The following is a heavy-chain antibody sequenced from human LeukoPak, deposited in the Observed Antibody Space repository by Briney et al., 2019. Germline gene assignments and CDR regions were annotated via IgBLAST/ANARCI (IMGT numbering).Heavy chain of an antibody. V-gene: IGHV4-59*01. CDR3: ARDNNRLLWFGELGPDAEDAFDI. CDR1: GDSISSYY. Sequence: SETLSLTCTVSGDSISSYYWSWIRQPPGKGLEWIGYMPYSGSTNYNPSLKSRVTISVDTSKNQFSLKLSSVTAADTAVYYCARDNNRLLWFGELGPDAEDAFDIWGQGTMVTVSS. J-gene: IGHJ3*02. CDR2: MPYSGST. D-gene: IGHD3-10*01.